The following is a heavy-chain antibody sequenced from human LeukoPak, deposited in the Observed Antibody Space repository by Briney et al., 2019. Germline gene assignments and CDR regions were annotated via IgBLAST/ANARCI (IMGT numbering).Heavy chain of an antibody. CDR3: ARNGDYNLEH. V-gene: IGHV4-34*01. CDR2: INHSGST. D-gene: IGHD4-11*01. Sequence: PSETLSLTCAVYGGSFSGYYWSWIRQPPGKGLEWIGEINHSGSTNYNPSLKSRVTISIDKSKNQFSLKLTSVTAADTAVYYCARNGDYNLEHWGQGALVTVSS. J-gene: IGHJ1*01. CDR1: GGSFSGYY.